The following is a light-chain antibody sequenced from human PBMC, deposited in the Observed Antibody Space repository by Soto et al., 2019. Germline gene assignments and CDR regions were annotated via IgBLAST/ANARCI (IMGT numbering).Light chain of an antibody. Sequence: EIVLTQSPATLSLSPGERATLSCWPSQSVSSSYLAWYQQKPGLAPRLLIYDASSRAPGIPDRFSGSGSATDFTLTISRLEPEDFAVYYCQQYGSSPRTFGQGTKVDI. CDR2: DAS. V-gene: IGKV3D-20*01. CDR3: QQYGSSPRT. J-gene: IGKJ1*01. CDR1: QSVSSSY.